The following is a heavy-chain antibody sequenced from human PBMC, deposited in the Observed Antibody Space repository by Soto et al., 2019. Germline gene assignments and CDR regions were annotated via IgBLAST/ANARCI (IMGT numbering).Heavy chain of an antibody. CDR1: GFTFSSYD. J-gene: IGHJ6*03. V-gene: IGHV3-13*01. D-gene: IGHD3-10*01. Sequence: GGSLRLSCAASGFTFSSYDMHWVRQATGKGLEWVSAIGTAGDTYYPGSVKGRFTISRENAKNSLYLQMNSLRAGDTAVYYCARGPWFTMVRGVNDHYMDVWGKGTTVTVSS. CDR3: ARGPWFTMVRGVNDHYMDV. CDR2: IGTAGDT.